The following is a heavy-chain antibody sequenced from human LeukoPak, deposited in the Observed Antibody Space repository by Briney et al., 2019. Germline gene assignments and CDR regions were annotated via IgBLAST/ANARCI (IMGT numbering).Heavy chain of an antibody. D-gene: IGHD2-15*01. CDR3: ARGRGGDCSGGSCSYYFDY. V-gene: IGHV4-34*01. Sequence: SETLSLTCAVYGWSFSGYYWSWIRQPPGKGLEWIGEINHSGSTNYNPSLKSRFTISVDTSKNQFSLKLSSVTAADTAVYYCARGRGGDCSGGSCSYYFDYWGQGILVTVSS. CDR2: INHSGST. J-gene: IGHJ4*02. CDR1: GWSFSGYY.